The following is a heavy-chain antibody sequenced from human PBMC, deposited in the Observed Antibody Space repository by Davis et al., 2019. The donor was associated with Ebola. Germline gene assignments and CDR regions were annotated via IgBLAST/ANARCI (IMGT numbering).Heavy chain of an antibody. V-gene: IGHV4-59*08. Sequence: MPSETLSLTCTVSGGSISSYYWSWIRQPPGKGLKWIGYIYYSGSTNYNPSLKSRVTISVDKSKNQFSLKLSSVTAADTAVYYCARPTQLYSSSWYWFDPWGQGTLVTVSS. J-gene: IGHJ5*02. CDR1: GGSISSYY. CDR2: IYYSGST. D-gene: IGHD6-13*01. CDR3: ARPTQLYSSSWYWFDP.